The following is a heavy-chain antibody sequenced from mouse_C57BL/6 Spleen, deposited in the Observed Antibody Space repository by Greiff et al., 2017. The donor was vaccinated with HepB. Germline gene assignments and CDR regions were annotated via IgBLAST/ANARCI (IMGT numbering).Heavy chain of an antibody. CDR3: TTYVYITPVVADY. CDR1: GFNIKDDY. V-gene: IGHV14-4*01. Sequence: VQLKESGAELVRPGASVKLSCTASGFNIKDDYMHWVKQRPEQGLEWIGWIDPENGDTEYASKFQGKATITADTSSNTAYLQLSSLTSEDTAVYYCTTYVYITPVVADYWGQGTTLTVSS. D-gene: IGHD1-1*01. CDR2: IDPENGDT. J-gene: IGHJ2*01.